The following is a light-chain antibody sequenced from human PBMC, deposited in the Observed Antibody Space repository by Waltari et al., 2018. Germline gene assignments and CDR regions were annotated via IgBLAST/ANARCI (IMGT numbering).Light chain of an antibody. V-gene: IGLV3-27*01. J-gene: IGLJ3*02. Sequence: SYELTQPSSVSVSPAQTARITCSGDVLAKKYARWFQQKPGQAPVLVIYKDSERPSGIPERFSGSSSGTTVTLTISGAQVEDEADYYCYSAADNLWVFGGGTKLTVL. CDR3: YSAADNLWV. CDR2: KDS. CDR1: VLAKKY.